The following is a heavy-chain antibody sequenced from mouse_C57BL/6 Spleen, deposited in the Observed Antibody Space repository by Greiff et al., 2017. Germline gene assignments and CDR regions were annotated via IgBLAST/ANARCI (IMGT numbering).Heavy chain of an antibody. CDR2: ISSGGSYT. V-gene: IGHV5-6*01. CDR3: ARRGYGERGWFAY. D-gene: IGHD2-2*01. CDR1: GFTFSSYG. Sequence: DVQLVESGGDLVKPGGSLKLSCAASGFTFSSYGMSWVRQTPDTRLEWVATISSGGSYTSYPDSVKGRFTISRDNAKNTLYLQMSSLKSEDTAMYYCARRGYGERGWFAYWGQGTLVTVSA. J-gene: IGHJ3*01.